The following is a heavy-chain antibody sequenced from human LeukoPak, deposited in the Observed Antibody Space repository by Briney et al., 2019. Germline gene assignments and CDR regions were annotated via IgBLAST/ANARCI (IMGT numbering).Heavy chain of an antibody. J-gene: IGHJ4*02. CDR1: GFTFSSYG. CDR2: ISYDGSNK. V-gene: IGHV3-30*18. CDR3: AKDWNKFDY. D-gene: IGHD1-1*01. Sequence: PGGSLRLSCAASGFTFSSYGMHWVRQAPGKGLEWVAVISYDGSNKYYADSVKGRLTISRDNSENTLYLQMNSLRAEDTAVYYCAKDWNKFDYWGQGTLVTVSS.